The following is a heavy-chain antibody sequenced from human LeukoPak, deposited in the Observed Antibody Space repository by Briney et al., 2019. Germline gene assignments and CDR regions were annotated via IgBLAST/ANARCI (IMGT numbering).Heavy chain of an antibody. Sequence: GGSLRLSCAASGFTVSSNYMSWVRQAPGKGLDWVSLIYSGGSTYYADSVKGRFTISRDNSKNTLYLQMNSLRAEDTAVYYCARATSGYSYANYWGQGTLVTVSS. CDR2: IYSGGST. D-gene: IGHD5-18*01. J-gene: IGHJ4*02. CDR1: GFTVSSNY. CDR3: ARATSGYSYANY. V-gene: IGHV3-66*02.